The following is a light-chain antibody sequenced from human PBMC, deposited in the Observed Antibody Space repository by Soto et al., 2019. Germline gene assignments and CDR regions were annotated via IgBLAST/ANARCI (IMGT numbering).Light chain of an antibody. CDR3: QQSYSAS. Sequence: DIKMTQSPSSLSASVGDRVTITCRASQSISSYLNWYQQKPGKAPKLLIYAASSLQSGVPSRFSGSGSGTDFTLTISSLLPEDFATYYCQQSYSASFGGGTKVDIK. CDR2: AAS. CDR1: QSISSY. V-gene: IGKV1-39*01. J-gene: IGKJ4*01.